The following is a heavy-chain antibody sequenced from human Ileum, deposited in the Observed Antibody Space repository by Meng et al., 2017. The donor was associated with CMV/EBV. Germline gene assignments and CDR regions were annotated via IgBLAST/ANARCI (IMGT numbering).Heavy chain of an antibody. V-gene: IGHV3-74*01. J-gene: IGHJ4*02. CDR1: GFTFSGPW. CDR2: ISSDGSSI. Sequence: AASGFTFSGPWMHWVRQAPGKGLVWVSRISSDGSSINYADSVKGRFTISRDNAKNTLYLQMSSLRTEDTAVYYCTKGVNAAYGLFDYWGQGALVTVSS. D-gene: IGHD4-17*01. CDR3: TKGVNAAYGLFDY.